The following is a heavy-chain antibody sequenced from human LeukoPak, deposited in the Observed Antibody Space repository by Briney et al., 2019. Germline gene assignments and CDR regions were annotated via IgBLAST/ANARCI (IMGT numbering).Heavy chain of an antibody. CDR1: GGSTSSYY. CDR3: ARGGFSGSYYYFDY. Sequence: SETLSLTCTVSGGSTSSYYWSWIRQPPGKGLEWIGYIYYSGSTNYNPSLKSRVTISVDTSKNQFSLKLSSVTAADTAVYYCARGGFSGSYYYFDYWGQGTLVTVSS. D-gene: IGHD1-26*01. CDR2: IYYSGST. J-gene: IGHJ4*02. V-gene: IGHV4-59*01.